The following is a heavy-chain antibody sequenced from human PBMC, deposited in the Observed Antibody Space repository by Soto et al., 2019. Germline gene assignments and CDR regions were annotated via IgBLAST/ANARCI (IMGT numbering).Heavy chain of an antibody. CDR2: INHSGST. CDR1: GGSFSGYY. Sequence: KPSETLSLTCAVYGGSFSGYYWSWIRQPPGKGLEWIGEINHSGSTNYNPSLKSRVTISVDTSKNQFSLKLSSVTAADTAVYYCERGTGQYYFDYWGQGTLVTVSS. V-gene: IGHV4-34*01. J-gene: IGHJ4*02. CDR3: ERGTGQYYFDY.